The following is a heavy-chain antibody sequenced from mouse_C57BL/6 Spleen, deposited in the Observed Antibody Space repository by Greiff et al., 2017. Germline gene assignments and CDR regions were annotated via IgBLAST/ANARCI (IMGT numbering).Heavy chain of an antibody. CDR1: GYTFTTYP. CDR2: FHPYNDDP. CDR3: ARIYSNYEPWFAY. V-gene: IGHV1-47*01. Sequence: QVQLQQSGAELVKPGASVKMSCKASGYTFTTYPIEWMKQNHGKSLEWIGNFHPYNDDPTYNEKFKGKATLTVEKSSSTVYLELSRLTSDDSAVYYCARIYSNYEPWFAYWGQGTLVTVSA. J-gene: IGHJ3*01. D-gene: IGHD2-5*01.